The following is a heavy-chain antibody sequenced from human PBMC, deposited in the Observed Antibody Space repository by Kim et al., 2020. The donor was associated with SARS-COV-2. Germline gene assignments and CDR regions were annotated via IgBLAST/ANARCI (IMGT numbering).Heavy chain of an antibody. CDR1: GFTFSSYE. Sequence: GGSLRPSCAASGFTFSSYEMNWVRQAPGKGLEWVSYISSSGSTIYYADSVKGRFTISRDNAKNSLYLQMNSLRAEDTAVYYCARDTRSSSIAARPKYYYGMDVWGQGTTVTVSS. CDR3: ARDTRSSSIAARPKYYYGMDV. CDR2: ISSSGSTI. V-gene: IGHV3-48*03. J-gene: IGHJ6*02. D-gene: IGHD6-6*01.